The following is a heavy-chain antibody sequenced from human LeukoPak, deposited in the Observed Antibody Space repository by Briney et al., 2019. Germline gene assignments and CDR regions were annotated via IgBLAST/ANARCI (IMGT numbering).Heavy chain of an antibody. CDR2: IYYSGTT. D-gene: IGHD3-22*01. CDR3: ARVFVIDGYGNWFDP. J-gene: IGHJ5*02. Sequence: SETLSFTCTVSGGSISSGGYYWSWIRQHPGKGLEWIGYIYYSGTTYYNPSLKSRVTISADMSKNQFSLKLSSVTAADTAVYYCARVFVIDGYGNWFDPWGQGTLVTVSS. V-gene: IGHV4-31*03. CDR1: GGSISSGGYY.